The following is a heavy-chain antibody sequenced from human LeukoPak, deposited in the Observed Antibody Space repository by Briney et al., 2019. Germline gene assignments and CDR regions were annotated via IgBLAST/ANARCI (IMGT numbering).Heavy chain of an antibody. CDR1: GFNFNDAA. V-gene: IGHV3-23*01. CDR3: AKSPTVDAAFDI. CDR2: IASSGRNT. Sequence: PGGSLRLSCAASGFNFNDAAMTWVRQAPGKGLEWVSLIASSGRNTYYTDSVRGRFTISRDNSKKTLSLQMNSLRVEDTAIYYCAKSPTVDAAFDIWGQGTMVTVSS. D-gene: IGHD4-23*01. J-gene: IGHJ3*02.